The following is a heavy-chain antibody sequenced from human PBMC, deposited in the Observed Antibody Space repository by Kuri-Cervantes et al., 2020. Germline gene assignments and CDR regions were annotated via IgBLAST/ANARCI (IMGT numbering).Heavy chain of an antibody. J-gene: IGHJ4*02. CDR3: ARDSRDWGRYYRTGYFDY. CDR2: IYYSGST. D-gene: IGHD1-26*01. Sequence: SETLSLTCTVSGGSISSGGYYWSWIRQHPGKGLEWIGYIYYSGSTYYNPSLKSRVTISVDTSKNQFSLKLSSVTAADTAVYYCARDSRDWGRYYRTGYFDYWGQGTLVTVSS. CDR1: GGSISSGGYY. V-gene: IGHV4-31*03.